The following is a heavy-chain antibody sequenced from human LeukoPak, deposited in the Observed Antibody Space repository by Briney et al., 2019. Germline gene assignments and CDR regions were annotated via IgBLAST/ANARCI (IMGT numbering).Heavy chain of an antibody. Sequence: GGSLRLSCAASGFTFDEYGMSWVRQAPGKGLEWVSSINWNGDSIAYVDSVKGRFTISRDNAKNSLYLQMNSLRTEDTALYYCAKDIGDTAMVLDYWGQGTLVTVSS. D-gene: IGHD5-18*01. CDR2: INWNGDSI. CDR3: AKDIGDTAMVLDY. CDR1: GFTFDEYG. V-gene: IGHV3-20*04. J-gene: IGHJ4*02.